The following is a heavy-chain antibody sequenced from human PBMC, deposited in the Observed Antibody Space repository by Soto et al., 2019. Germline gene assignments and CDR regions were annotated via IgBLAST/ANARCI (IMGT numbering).Heavy chain of an antibody. V-gene: IGHV3-23*01. D-gene: IGHD6-6*01. CDR3: AKGSASVRPYYFDF. J-gene: IGHJ4*02. Sequence: PGGSLRLSCAASGLTFTNYAMSLVRQAPGKGLEWFSAISGGGDSTYYADSVKGRFTISRDNSENTLYLQMNSLRAEDTAIYYCAKGSASVRPYYFDFWGQGTLVTVSS. CDR2: ISGGGDST. CDR1: GLTFTNYA.